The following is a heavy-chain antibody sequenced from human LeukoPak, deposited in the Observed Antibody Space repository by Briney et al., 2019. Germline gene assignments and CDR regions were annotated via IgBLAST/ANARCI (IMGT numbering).Heavy chain of an antibody. D-gene: IGHD4-17*01. J-gene: IGHJ4*02. CDR3: AKGGVYGDYYFDY. Sequence: PGGSLRLSCAASGFPFSTYAMSWVRQAPGKGLEWVSVISGSGGDTYYAGSVKGRFTISGDNSKNTVYLQMNSLRAEDTALYYCAKGGVYGDYYFDYWGQGTLVTVSS. CDR2: ISGSGGDT. V-gene: IGHV3-23*01. CDR1: GFPFSTYA.